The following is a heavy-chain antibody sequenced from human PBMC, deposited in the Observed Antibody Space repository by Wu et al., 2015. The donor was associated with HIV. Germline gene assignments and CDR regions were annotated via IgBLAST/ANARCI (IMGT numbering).Heavy chain of an antibody. V-gene: IGHV1-8*01. Sequence: QVQLVQSGAEVKKPGASVKVSCKASGYTFTSYDINWVRQATGQGLEWMGWMNPNSGNTGYAQKFQGRVTMTRNTSINTAYMELSSLRSEDTAVYYCARGPARWLVHTTYYFDYWGQGTLVTVSS. CDR2: MNPNSGNT. CDR3: ARGPARWLVHTTYYFDY. D-gene: IGHD6-19*01. CDR1: GYTFTSYD. J-gene: IGHJ4*02.